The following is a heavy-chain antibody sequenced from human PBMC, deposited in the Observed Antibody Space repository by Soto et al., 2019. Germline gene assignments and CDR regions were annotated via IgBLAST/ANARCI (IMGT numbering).Heavy chain of an antibody. CDR1: GVTFTDYG. CDR2: LSASGATT. J-gene: IGHJ5*02. V-gene: IGHV3-23*01. CDR3: AKDRSPNSSGWFNCFDL. Sequence: PGGTLRLSCAASGVTFTDYGMNWVRQAPGKGLDWVASLSASGATTYYADSVKGRFTISRDTSKNILYLQMSGLSVDDSAVYYCAKDRSPNSSGWFNCFDLWGQGTLVTVSS. D-gene: IGHD6-19*01.